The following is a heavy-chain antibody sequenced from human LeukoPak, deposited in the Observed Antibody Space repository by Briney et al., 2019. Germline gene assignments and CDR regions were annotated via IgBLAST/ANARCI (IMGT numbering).Heavy chain of an antibody. Sequence: PSETLSPTCTVSGGSISSYYWSWIRQPAGKGLEWIGRIYTSGSTNYNPSLKSRVTMSVDTSKNQFSLKLSSVTAADTAVYYCARSDDILMWTGYYYGMDVWGQGTTVTVSS. CDR1: GGSISSYY. CDR2: IYTSGST. J-gene: IGHJ6*02. V-gene: IGHV4-4*07. CDR3: ARSDDILMWTGYYYGMDV. D-gene: IGHD3-9*01.